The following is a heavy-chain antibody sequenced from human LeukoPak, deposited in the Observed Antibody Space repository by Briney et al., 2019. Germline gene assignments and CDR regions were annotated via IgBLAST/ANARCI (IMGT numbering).Heavy chain of an antibody. CDR1: GFTFTSSA. CDR3: AALPPWASYYDSTGSPY. D-gene: IGHD3-22*01. V-gene: IGHV1-58*02. CDR2: IVVGSGNT. Sequence: ASVKVSCKASGFTFTSSAMQWVRQARGQRLEWIGWIVVGSGNTNYAQKFQERVTITRDMSTSTAYMELSSLRSEDAAVYYCAALPPWASYYDSTGSPYWGQGTLVTVSS. J-gene: IGHJ4*02.